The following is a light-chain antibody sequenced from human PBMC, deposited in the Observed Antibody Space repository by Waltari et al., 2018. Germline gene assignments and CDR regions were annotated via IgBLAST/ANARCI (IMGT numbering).Light chain of an antibody. CDR2: GAS. CDR3: QQYDNWPRT. CDR1: QSIGSH. J-gene: IGKJ1*01. V-gene: IGKV3-15*01. Sequence: EIVMTQSPATLSVSPGERATLSCRASQSIGSHLAWYQQTPGQGPRLLIYGASTRATGIPARFSGRGSGTEFTLTINSLQSEDFAVYFCQQYDNWPRTFGQGTKVEI.